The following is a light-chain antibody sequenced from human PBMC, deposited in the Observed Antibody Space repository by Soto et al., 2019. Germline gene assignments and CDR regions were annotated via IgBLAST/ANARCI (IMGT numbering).Light chain of an antibody. V-gene: IGKV3-20*01. Sequence: EIVLTQSPGTLSLSPGERATLSCRASQSVTSSYFAWYQQKPGQAPRLLISVASSMATGIPDRFSGSGSGTEFTLTISRLEPEDFAVYYCQQYGTSPLTFGGGTKVEIK. CDR2: VAS. CDR3: QQYGTSPLT. CDR1: QSVTSSY. J-gene: IGKJ4*01.